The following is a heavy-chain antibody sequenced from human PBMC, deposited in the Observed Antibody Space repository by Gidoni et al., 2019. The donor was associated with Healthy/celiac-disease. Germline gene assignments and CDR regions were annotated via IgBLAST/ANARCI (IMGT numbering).Heavy chain of an antibody. CDR3: ARYCSSTSCYAAGGTYYYYGMDV. J-gene: IGHJ6*02. CDR1: GGSISSYY. D-gene: IGHD2-2*01. Sequence: QVQLQESGPGLVKPSETLSLTCTVSGGSISSYYWSWIRQPPGKGLEWIGYIYYSGSTNYNPSLKSRVTISVDTSKNQFSLKLSSVTAADTAVYYCARYCSSTSCYAAGGTYYYYGMDVWGQGTTVTVSS. V-gene: IGHV4-59*01. CDR2: IYYSGST.